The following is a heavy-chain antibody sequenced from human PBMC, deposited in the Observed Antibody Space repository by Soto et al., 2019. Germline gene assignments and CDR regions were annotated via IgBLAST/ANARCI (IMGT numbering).Heavy chain of an antibody. V-gene: IGHV4-31*03. D-gene: IGHD3-22*01. CDR2: IYYSGST. J-gene: IGHJ4*02. CDR1: GGSISSGGYY. CDR3: ARENDSSGFTYFDY. Sequence: SETLSLTCTVSGGSISSGGYYWSWIRQHPGKGLEWVGYIYYSGSTYYNPSLKSRVTISVDTSKNQFSLKLSSVTAADTAVYYCARENDSSGFTYFDYWGQGTLVTVSS.